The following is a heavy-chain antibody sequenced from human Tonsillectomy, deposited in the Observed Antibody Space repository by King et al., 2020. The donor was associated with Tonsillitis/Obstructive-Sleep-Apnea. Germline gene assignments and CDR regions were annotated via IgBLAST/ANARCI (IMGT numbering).Heavy chain of an antibody. CDR3: AKDLPPPGLTAY. CDR1: GFTFSSYA. CDR2: ISGSGGST. V-gene: IGHV3-23*04. Sequence: VQLVESGGGLVQPGGSLRLSCAASGFTFSSYAMSWVRQAPGKGLEWVSAISGSGGSTYYAPSVKGRFTLSRQNSKNTLYLQMNSLRAEDTAVYYCAKDLPPPGLTAYWGQGTLVTVSS. J-gene: IGHJ4*02. D-gene: IGHD7-27*01.